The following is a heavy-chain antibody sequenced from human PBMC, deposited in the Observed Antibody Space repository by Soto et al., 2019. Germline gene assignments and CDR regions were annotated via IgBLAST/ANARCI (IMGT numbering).Heavy chain of an antibody. CDR2: ISANDVGT. Sequence: GGSLRLSCESSGCPLRNYSMTWVRPAPGKGLEWVSLISANDVGTYYAESVKTRFTISTDQSRNTVYLQMDSLRADDTAIYYCAKAKNDYNWDNRPPFDYWGQGTLVTVSS. J-gene: IGHJ4*02. CDR3: AKAKNDYNWDNRPPFDY. D-gene: IGHD1-20*01. CDR1: GCPLRNYS. V-gene: IGHV3-23*01.